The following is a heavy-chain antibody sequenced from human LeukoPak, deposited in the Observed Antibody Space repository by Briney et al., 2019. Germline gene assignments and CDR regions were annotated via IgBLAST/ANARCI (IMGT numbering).Heavy chain of an antibody. V-gene: IGHV3-9*01. CDR1: GFTFDDYA. CDR3: ARVEYSSGWLDY. CDR2: ISWNSGSI. Sequence: GGSLRLSCAASGFTFDDYAMHWVRQAPGKGLEWVSGISWNSGSIGYADSVKGRFTISRDNAKNSLYLQMNSLRAEDTALYYCARVEYSSGWLDYWGQGTLVTVSS. D-gene: IGHD6-19*01. J-gene: IGHJ4*02.